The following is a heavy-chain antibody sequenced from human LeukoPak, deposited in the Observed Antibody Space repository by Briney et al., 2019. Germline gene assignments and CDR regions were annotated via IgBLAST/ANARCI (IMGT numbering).Heavy chain of an antibody. CDR1: GFTFKDFA. J-gene: IGHJ3*02. CDR3: AKTNDGSGFLNDAYDI. CDR2: ITCNSRKI. V-gene: IGHV3-9*01. D-gene: IGHD3-22*01. Sequence: GGSLRLSCAGSGFTFKDFAMHWVRQTPGKGPEWVSGITCNSRKIDYADSVKGRFTISRDNAKKSVYLQMNSLRPGDTAFYYCAKTNDGSGFLNDAYDIWGQGTKVTVSS.